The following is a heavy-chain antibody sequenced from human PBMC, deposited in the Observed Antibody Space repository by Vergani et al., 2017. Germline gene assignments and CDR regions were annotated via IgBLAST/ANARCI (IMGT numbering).Heavy chain of an antibody. CDR1: GFTFGDCA. CDR2: IRSKAYGGTT. V-gene: IGHV3-49*05. Sequence: EVHLVESGGGLVKPGRSLRLSCRTSGFTFGDCAVSWFRQAPGKGLEWIGFIRSKAYGGTTEYAASVKGRFIISRDDSKSIAYLQMNSLRAEDTAVYYCAREYSSSAARLYYFDYWGQGTLVTVSS. CDR3: AREYSSSAARLYYFDY. J-gene: IGHJ4*02. D-gene: IGHD6-6*01.